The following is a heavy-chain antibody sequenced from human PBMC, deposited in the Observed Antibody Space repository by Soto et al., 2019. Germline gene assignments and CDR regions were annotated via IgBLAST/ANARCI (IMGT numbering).Heavy chain of an antibody. CDR2: IYPGDSDT. D-gene: IGHD6-13*01. V-gene: IGHV5-51*01. J-gene: IGHJ3*01. Sequence: GESLKISCKGSGYSFTSYWIGWVRQMPGKGLEWMGIIYPGDSDTRYSPSFQGQVTISADKSLSTAYLQWSSLKASDTAMYYCARPGTWEYRSSGLHAFDLWDQGTMVTVSS. CDR3: ARPGTWEYRSSGLHAFDL. CDR1: GYSFTSYW.